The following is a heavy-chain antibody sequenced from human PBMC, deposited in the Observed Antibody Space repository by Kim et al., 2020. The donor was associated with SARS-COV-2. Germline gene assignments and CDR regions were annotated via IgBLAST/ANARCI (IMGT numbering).Heavy chain of an antibody. D-gene: IGHD1-20*01. Sequence: SETLSLTCTVSGGSVSSGSYYWSWIRQPPGKGLEWIGYIYYSGSTNYNPSLKSRVTISVDTSKNQFSLKLSSVTAADTAVYYCARDITGVFDYWGQGTLVTVSS. CDR1: GGSVSSGSYY. J-gene: IGHJ4*02. V-gene: IGHV4-61*01. CDR3: ARDITGVFDY. CDR2: IYYSGST.